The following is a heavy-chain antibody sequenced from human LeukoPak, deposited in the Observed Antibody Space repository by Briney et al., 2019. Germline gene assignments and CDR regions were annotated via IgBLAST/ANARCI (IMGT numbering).Heavy chain of an antibody. V-gene: IGHV3-30*04. D-gene: IGHD4-17*01. CDR1: GFTFSSYA. CDR2: ISYDGSNK. Sequence: GGSLRLSCAASGFTFSSYAMHWVRQAPGKGLEWVAVISYDGSNKYYADSVKGRFTISRDNSKNTLYLQMNSLRAEDTAVYYCARTTVTTEEGDAFDIWGQGTMVTVSS. J-gene: IGHJ3*02. CDR3: ARTTVTTEEGDAFDI.